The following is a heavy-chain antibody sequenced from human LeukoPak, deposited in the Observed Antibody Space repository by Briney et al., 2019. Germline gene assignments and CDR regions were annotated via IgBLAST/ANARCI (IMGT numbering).Heavy chain of an antibody. CDR3: AKYGIGAVAGFDY. D-gene: IGHD6-19*01. Sequence: TGGSLRLSCAASGFTFSSYAMSWVRQAPGKGLEWGSAISGSGGSTYYADSVKGRFTISRDNSKNTLYLQMNSLRAEDTAVYYCAKYGIGAVAGFDYWGQGTLVTVSS. V-gene: IGHV3-23*01. J-gene: IGHJ4*02. CDR1: GFTFSSYA. CDR2: ISGSGGST.